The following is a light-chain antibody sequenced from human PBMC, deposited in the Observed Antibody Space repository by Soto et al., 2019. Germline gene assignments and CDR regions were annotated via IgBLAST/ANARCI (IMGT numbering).Light chain of an antibody. CDR1: ESISSY. V-gene: IGKV3-15*01. CDR3: QHYNNWPPWT. Sequence: EIVMTQSPATLSVSPGERVTLSCRASESISSYLAWYQQKPGQAPRLLIYGASTRATGIPARFSGSGSGTEFTLTISSRQSEDYAVYFCQHYNNWPPWTFGQGTKVEF. CDR2: GAS. J-gene: IGKJ1*01.